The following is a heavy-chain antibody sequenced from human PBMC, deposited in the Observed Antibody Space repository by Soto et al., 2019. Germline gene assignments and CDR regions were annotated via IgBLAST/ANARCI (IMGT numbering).Heavy chain of an antibody. CDR3: ASPPPAAPARDYYGMAV. D-gene: IGHD2-2*01. V-gene: IGHV3-23*01. CDR1: GFSFSNFA. CDR2: ISDTSTNT. Sequence: GGSLRLSCAGSGFSFSNFAMSWVRQAPGKGLEWVSIISDTSTNTYYADSVKGRFTISRDNSKKSLYLQMNSLRAEDTAVYYCASPPPAAPARDYYGMAVWGQGTTVTVSS. J-gene: IGHJ6*02.